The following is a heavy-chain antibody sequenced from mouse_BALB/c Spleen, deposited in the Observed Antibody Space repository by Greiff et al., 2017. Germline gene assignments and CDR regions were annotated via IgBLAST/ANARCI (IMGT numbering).Heavy chain of an antibody. Sequence: VQLQESGAELVRPGASVTLSCKASGYTFTDYEMHWVKQTPVHGLEWIGAIDPETGGTAYNQKFKGKATLTADKSSSTAYMELRSLTSEDSAVYYCTRWGGQGYFDHWGQGTTLTVSS. CDR1: GYTFTDYE. V-gene: IGHV1-15*01. CDR2: IDPETGGT. J-gene: IGHJ2*01. CDR3: TRWGGQGYFDH.